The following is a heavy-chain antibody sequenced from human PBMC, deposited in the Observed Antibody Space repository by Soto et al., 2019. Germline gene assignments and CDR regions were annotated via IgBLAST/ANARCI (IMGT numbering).Heavy chain of an antibody. CDR1: GFTFSNAW. V-gene: IGHV3-15*01. Sequence: EVQLVESGGGLVKPGGSLRLSCAASGFTFSNAWMSWVLQAPGKGLEWVGRIKSKTDGGTTDYAAPVKGRFTISRDDSKNTLYLQMNSLKTEDTAVYYCSGDFIWGFDYYYMDVWGKGTTVTVSS. CDR2: IKSKTDGGTT. CDR3: SGDFIWGFDYYYMDV. D-gene: IGHD2-21*02. J-gene: IGHJ6*03.